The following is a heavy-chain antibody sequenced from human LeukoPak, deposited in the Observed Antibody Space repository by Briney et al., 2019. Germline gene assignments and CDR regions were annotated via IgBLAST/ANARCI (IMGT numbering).Heavy chain of an antibody. CDR1: GFTFSSYR. V-gene: IGHV3-74*01. J-gene: IGHJ3*02. CDR2: INSDQSSR. CDR3: ARAGASSSSYWGAFDI. D-gene: IGHD3-22*01. Sequence: PREALLLSCSASGFTFSSYRMHSGRQAPGKGLVWVSRINSDQSSRSYAECVKGRVPIYRDDAKNKLYLQLNSLRAEDTAVYYCARAGASSSSYWGAFDIWGQGTMVTVSS.